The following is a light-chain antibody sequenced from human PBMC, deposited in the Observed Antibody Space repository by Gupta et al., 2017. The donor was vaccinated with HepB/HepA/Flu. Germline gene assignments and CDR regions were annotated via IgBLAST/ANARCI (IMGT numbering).Light chain of an antibody. V-gene: IGLV1-44*01. CDR1: SSNIGRNT. CDR2: QNN. J-gene: IGLJ2*01. CDR3: DVRADRLIGEL. Sequence: QSVLTQPPSASGAPGQGVTISCSGGSSNIGRNTVKWYQHLPGTAPKRIRYQNNQRPSGVPGRFSGSKAGTSESPALTGLQSEDEAEDDCDVRADRLIGELFGGGTKLTVL.